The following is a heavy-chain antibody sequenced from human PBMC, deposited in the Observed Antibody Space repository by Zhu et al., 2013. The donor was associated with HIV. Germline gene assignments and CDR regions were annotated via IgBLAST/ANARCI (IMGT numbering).Heavy chain of an antibody. V-gene: IGHV1-2*02. J-gene: IGHJ5*02. CDR2: INPDTGGT. Sequence: QVQLVQSGAEARNFGASVKVSCKASGYIFTDYYIHWVRQAPGQGLEWMGWINPDTGGTTFAQKFQGRVSMTRDTSIRTAYVXLRRLRSGDTGVYYCVSATPEYSSSPRAWGQGTLVTVSS. CDR1: GYIFTDYY. D-gene: IGHD6-6*01. CDR3: VSATPEYSSSPRA.